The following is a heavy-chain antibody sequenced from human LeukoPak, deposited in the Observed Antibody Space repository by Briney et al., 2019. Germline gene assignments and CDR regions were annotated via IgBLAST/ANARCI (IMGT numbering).Heavy chain of an antibody. CDR2: IFYSGST. CDR3: ARDSVNHYFDY. Sequence: SETLSLTCTASGGSISSSTYYWGWIRQPPKKGLEWIGSIFYSGSTYYNPSLKSRVTISVDRSKNQFSLKLGSVTAADTAVYYCARDSVNHYFDYWGQGTLVTVSS. J-gene: IGHJ4*02. D-gene: IGHD1-14*01. V-gene: IGHV4-39*07. CDR1: GGSISSSTYY.